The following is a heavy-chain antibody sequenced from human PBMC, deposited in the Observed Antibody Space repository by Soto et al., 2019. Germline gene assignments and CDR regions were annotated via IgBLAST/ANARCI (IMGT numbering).Heavy chain of an antibody. CDR3: ARVRAREAAPGTVLDY. CDR2: IIPIFGTA. D-gene: IGHD6-13*01. V-gene: IGHV1-69*13. Sequence: SLKVSCKASGGTFGSYAISWVRQAPGQGLEWMGGIIPIFGTANYAQKFQGRVTITADESTSTAYMELSSLRSEDTAVYYCARVRAREAAPGTVLDYWGQGTLVTVSS. CDR1: GGTFGSYA. J-gene: IGHJ4*02.